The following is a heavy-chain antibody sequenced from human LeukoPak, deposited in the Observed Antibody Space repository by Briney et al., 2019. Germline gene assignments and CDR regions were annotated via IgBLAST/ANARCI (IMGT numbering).Heavy chain of an antibody. CDR1: GGSISSYY. Sequence: NPSETLSLTCTVSGGSISSYYWSWIRQPPGKGLEWIEYIYYSGSTNYNPSLKSRVTISVDTSKNQFSLKLSSVTAADTAVYYCARDASSYAFDIWGQGTMVTVSS. CDR2: IYYSGST. J-gene: IGHJ3*02. V-gene: IGHV4-59*01. D-gene: IGHD2-2*01. CDR3: ARDASSYAFDI.